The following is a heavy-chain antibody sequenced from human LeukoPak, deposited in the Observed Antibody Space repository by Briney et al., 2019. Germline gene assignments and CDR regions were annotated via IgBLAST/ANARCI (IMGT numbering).Heavy chain of an antibody. V-gene: IGHV1-2*02. D-gene: IGHD3-22*01. CDR2: INPNSGGT. CDR3: AREGHYYYDSSGYDY. Sequence: ASVKVSCKASGYTFTGYYMHWVRQAPGQGLEWMGWINPNSGGTNYAQKFQGRVTMTRDTSISTAYMELRSLRSDDTAVYYCAREGHYYYDSSGYDYWGQGTLVTVSS. J-gene: IGHJ4*02. CDR1: GYTFTGYY.